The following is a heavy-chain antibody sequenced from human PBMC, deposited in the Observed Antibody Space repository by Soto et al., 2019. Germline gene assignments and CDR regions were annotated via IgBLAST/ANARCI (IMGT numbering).Heavy chain of an antibody. CDR2: IYTSVST. CDR3: ARGVANFDY. Sequence: PSETLSLTCTVSGGSIDSGDYYWSWIRQPPGKGLEWIGHIYTSVSTDYNPSLKSRVTMSVDTSKNQFSLKLNSVTAADTAVYYCARGVANFDYWGQGTLVTVSS. CDR1: GGSIDSGDYY. V-gene: IGHV4-61*09. D-gene: IGHD5-12*01. J-gene: IGHJ4*02.